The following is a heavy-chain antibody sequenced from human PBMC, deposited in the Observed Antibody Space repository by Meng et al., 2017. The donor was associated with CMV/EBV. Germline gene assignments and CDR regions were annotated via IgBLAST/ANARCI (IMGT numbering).Heavy chain of an antibody. V-gene: IGHV4-34*01. D-gene: IGHD3-3*01. CDR2: INHSGGT. CDR1: GGPFSGYY. J-gene: IGHJ5*02. CDR3: ARGKPVLRPNWFDP. Sequence: SETLSLTCAVYGGPFSGYYWSWIRQPPGKGLEWIGEINHSGGTNYNPSLKSRVTISVDTSKNQFSLKLSSVTAADTAVYYCARGKPVLRPNWFDPWGQGTLVTVSS.